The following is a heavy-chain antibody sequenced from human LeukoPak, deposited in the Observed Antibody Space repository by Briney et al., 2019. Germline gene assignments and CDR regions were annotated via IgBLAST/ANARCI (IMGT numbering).Heavy chain of an antibody. V-gene: IGHV4-39*01. CDR2: IYYSGAT. CDR3: ARGSSYDILTGYYIGGIYYFDY. CDR1: GGSISNSRYY. J-gene: IGHJ4*02. D-gene: IGHD3-9*01. Sequence: PSETLSLTCSVSGGSISNSRYYWGWLRQPPGKGREWIGSIYYSGATNSNPSLRSRLTISVDTSKNQFSLRLGSVTAADAAVYYCARGSSYDILTGYYIGGIYYFDYWGQGTLVAVSS.